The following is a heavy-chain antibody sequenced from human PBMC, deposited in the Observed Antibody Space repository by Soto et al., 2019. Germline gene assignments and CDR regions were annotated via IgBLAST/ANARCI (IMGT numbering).Heavy chain of an antibody. D-gene: IGHD2-2*01. CDR2: IIPIFGIA. Sequence: VQLVQSGAEVKKPGSSVKVSCKASGGTFSRYSITWVRQAPGHGLEWIGRIIPIFGIASYAQKFQGRVTITADESTSSAYMELSSLRSDDTAVYYCAREDRDRETGLVPAAIDGMDVWGQGTTFTVAS. V-gene: IGHV1-69*08. J-gene: IGHJ6*02. CDR1: GGTFSRYS. CDR3: AREDRDRETGLVPAAIDGMDV.